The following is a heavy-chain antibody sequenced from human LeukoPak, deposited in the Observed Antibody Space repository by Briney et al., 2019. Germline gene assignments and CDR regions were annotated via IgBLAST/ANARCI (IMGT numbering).Heavy chain of an antibody. CDR1: GGTFSSYA. J-gene: IGHJ6*02. Sequence: SVKVSCKASGGTFSSYAISWVRQAPGQGLEWMGRIIPIFGIANYAQKFQGRVTITADKSTSTAYMELSSLRSEDTAVYYCARDQSGSPYYYHGMDVWGQGTTVTVSS. V-gene: IGHV1-69*04. CDR2: IIPIFGIA. D-gene: IGHD1-26*01. CDR3: ARDQSGSPYYYHGMDV.